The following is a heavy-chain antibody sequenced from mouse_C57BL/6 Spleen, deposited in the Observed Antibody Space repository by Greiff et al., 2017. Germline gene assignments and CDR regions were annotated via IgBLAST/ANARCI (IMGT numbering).Heavy chain of an antibody. V-gene: IGHV5-16*01. D-gene: IGHD1-1*01. CDR3: ARDPHYYGSSFFDY. CDR2: INYNGSST. Sequence: EVQLQQSEGGLVQPGSSMKLSCTASGFTFSDYYMAWVRQVPEKGLEWVANINYNGSSTYYLDSLKSRFIISRDNAKNILYLQMSSLKSEDAATYYCARDPHYYGSSFFDYWGQSTTLTVSS. J-gene: IGHJ2*01. CDR1: GFTFSDYY.